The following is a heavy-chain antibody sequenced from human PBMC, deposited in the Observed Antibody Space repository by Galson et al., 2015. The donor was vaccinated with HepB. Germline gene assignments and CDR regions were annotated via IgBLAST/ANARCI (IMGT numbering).Heavy chain of an antibody. D-gene: IGHD2-15*01. J-gene: IGHJ5*02. CDR2: ISAYNGNT. CDR3: ARGALVVAVGATQNNWFDP. V-gene: IGHV1-18*01. Sequence: SVKVSCKASGYIFTNYGITWVRQAPGQGLEWMGWISAYNGNTDYAQNLQGRVTMTTDTSTSTAYMELRSLRSDDTAVYYCARGALVVAVGATQNNWFDPWGRGTLVTVSS. CDR1: GYIFTNYG.